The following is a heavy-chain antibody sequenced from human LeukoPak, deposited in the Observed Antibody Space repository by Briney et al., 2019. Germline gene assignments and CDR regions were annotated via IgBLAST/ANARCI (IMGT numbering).Heavy chain of an antibody. V-gene: IGHV4-39*07. CDR1: GGSISSSSYY. D-gene: IGHD3-3*01. CDR2: IYYSGST. J-gene: IGHJ5*02. CDR3: ARVAGDFWGGYQTNWFDP. Sequence: SETLSLTCTVSGGSISSSSYYWGWIRQPPGKGLEWIGSIYYSGSTYYNPSLKSRVTISVDTSKNQFSLKLSSVTAADTAVYYCARVAGDFWGGYQTNWFDPWGQGTLVTVSS.